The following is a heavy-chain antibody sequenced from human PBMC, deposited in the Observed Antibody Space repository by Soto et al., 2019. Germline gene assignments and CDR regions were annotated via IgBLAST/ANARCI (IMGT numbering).Heavy chain of an antibody. CDR1: GFTVSSNY. V-gene: IGHV3-66*01. J-gene: IGHJ5*02. D-gene: IGHD2-15*01. Sequence: GSLRLSCAASGFTVSSNYMSWVRQAPGKGLEWVSVIYSGGSTYYADSVKGRFTISRDNSKNTLFLQMNSLRADDTAVYYCARDRQYCSGGSCYSLPYFDPWGQGTLVTVSS. CDR2: IYSGGST. CDR3: ARDRQYCSGGSCYSLPYFDP.